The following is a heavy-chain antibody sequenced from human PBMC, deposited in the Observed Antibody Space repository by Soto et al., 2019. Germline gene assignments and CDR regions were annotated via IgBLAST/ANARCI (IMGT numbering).Heavy chain of an antibody. CDR3: ARGGIFGVVWFDP. CDR1: GGSFSGYY. Sequence: SETLSLTCAVYGGSFSGYYWSWIRQPPGKGLEWIGEINHSGSTNYNPSLKSRVTISVDTSKNQFSLKLSSVTAADTAVYYCARGGIFGVVWFDPWDQGTLVTVSS. D-gene: IGHD3-3*01. V-gene: IGHV4-34*01. CDR2: INHSGST. J-gene: IGHJ5*02.